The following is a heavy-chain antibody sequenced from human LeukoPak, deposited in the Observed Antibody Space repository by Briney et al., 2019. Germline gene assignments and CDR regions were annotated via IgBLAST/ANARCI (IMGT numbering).Heavy chain of an antibody. V-gene: IGHV4-30-2*01. CDR3: ARGRRITIFGVVPRGLNAFDI. Sequence: PSETLSLTCAVSGGSISSGGYSWSWIRQPPGKGLEWIGYIYHSGSTYYNPSLKSRVTISVDRSKNQFSLKLSSVTAADTAVYYCARGRRITIFGVVPRGLNAFDIWGQGTMVTVSS. D-gene: IGHD3-3*01. CDR2: IYHSGST. J-gene: IGHJ3*02. CDR1: GGSISSGGYS.